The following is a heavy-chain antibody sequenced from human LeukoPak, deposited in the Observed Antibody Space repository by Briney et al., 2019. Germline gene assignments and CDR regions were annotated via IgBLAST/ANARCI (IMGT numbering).Heavy chain of an antibody. J-gene: IGHJ4*02. D-gene: IGHD6-13*01. CDR3: ARDIPVGSSWYFDY. V-gene: IGHV4-59*01. CDR1: GGSISSYY. CDR2: IYYSGST. Sequence: SETLSLTCTASGGSISSYYWSWIRQPPGKGLEWIGYIYYSGSTNYNPSLKSRVTISVDTSKNQFSLKLSSVTAADTAVYYCARDIPVGSSWYFDYWGQGTLVTVSS.